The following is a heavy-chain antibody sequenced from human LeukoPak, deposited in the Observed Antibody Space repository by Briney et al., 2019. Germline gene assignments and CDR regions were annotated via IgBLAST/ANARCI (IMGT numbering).Heavy chain of an antibody. D-gene: IGHD6-19*01. J-gene: IGHJ4*02. CDR2: IYPGDSDT. CDR3: ARRSGRLGSSIVEAVAGRYFDY. Sequence: GESLKISCKGSGYSFTSYWIGWVRQMPGKGLEWMGIIYPGDSDTRYSPSFQGQVTISADKSISTAYLQWSSLKASDTAMYYCARRSGRLGSSIVEAVAGRYFDYWGQGTLVTVSS. V-gene: IGHV5-51*01. CDR1: GYSFTSYW.